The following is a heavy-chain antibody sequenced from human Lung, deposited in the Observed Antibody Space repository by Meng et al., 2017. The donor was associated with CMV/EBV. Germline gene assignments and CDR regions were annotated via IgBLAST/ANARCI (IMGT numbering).Heavy chain of an antibody. CDR1: GFAFNAYW. CDR2: ITSDGSNT. V-gene: IGHV3-74*01. CDR3: AREYRLKYDSSGFDF. J-gene: IGHJ4*02. Sequence: SGFAFNAYWMHLVRQTPGEGLVWVSRITSDGSNTPYADSVKGRFTISRDNAKNTLYLQMNSLGAEDAAVYYCAREYRLKYDSSGFDFWGQGTLVTVSS. D-gene: IGHD3-22*01.